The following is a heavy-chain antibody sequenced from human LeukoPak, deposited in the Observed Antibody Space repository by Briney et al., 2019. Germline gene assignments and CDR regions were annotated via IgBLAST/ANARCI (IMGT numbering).Heavy chain of an antibody. CDR1: GGSISSSTW. CDR2: IFYSGST. CDR3: ASGGLVSRYLDH. D-gene: IGHD3-9*01. J-gene: IGHJ4*02. V-gene: IGHV4-4*02. Sequence: PSETLSLTCAVSGGSISSSTWWTWVRPPPGKGLEWIGEIFYSGSTNSNPSLKSRLTMSVDESKHEFSLKLTSVTAADTAVYYCASGGLVSRYLDHWGQGALVTVS.